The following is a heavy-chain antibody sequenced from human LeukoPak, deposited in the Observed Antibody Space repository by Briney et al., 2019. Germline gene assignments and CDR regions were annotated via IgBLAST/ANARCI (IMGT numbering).Heavy chain of an antibody. CDR1: GGSISSYY. CDR2: IYYSGCT. J-gene: IGHJ3*02. Sequence: SETLSLTCTVSGGSISSYYWSWIRQPPGKGLEWIGYIYYSGCTNYNPSLKSRVTISVDTSKNQFSLKLSSVTAADTAVYYSARQGSIAAAGTDAFDIWGQGTMVTVSS. D-gene: IGHD6-13*01. CDR3: ARQGSIAAAGTDAFDI. V-gene: IGHV4-59*08.